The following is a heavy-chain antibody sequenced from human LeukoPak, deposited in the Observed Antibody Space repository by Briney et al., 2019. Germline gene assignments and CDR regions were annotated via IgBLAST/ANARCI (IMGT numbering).Heavy chain of an antibody. CDR1: GFTFNRHG. J-gene: IGHJ3*02. V-gene: IGHV3-21*01. Sequence: GGSLRLSCAASGFTFNRHGMNWVRQAPGKGLEWVPSISSSSSYIYYADSVKGRFTISRDNAKNSLYLQMNSLRAEDTAVYYCAQTRSGSYAFDIWGQGTMVTVSS. CDR3: AQTRSGSYAFDI. D-gene: IGHD1-14*01. CDR2: ISSSSSYI.